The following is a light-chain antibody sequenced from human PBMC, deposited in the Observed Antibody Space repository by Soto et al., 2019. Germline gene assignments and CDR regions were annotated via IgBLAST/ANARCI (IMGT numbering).Light chain of an antibody. CDR3: QEYYCSSCT. J-gene: IGKJ1*01. CDR1: QTLFYSSNNKNY. Sequence: DIVMTQSPDSPAASLGERATINCKCSQTLFYSSNNKNYLAWYQQKLGQPPKLLIYWASTRESGVPDRFSGSGSCTDFPLTISTLQAEGVAAYDCQEYYCSSCTCVQGTKVEVK. V-gene: IGKV4-1*01. CDR2: WAS.